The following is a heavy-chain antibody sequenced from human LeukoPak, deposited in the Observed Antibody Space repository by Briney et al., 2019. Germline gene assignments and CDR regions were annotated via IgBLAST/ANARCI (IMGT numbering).Heavy chain of an antibody. J-gene: IGHJ4*02. D-gene: IGHD3-10*01. CDR1: GFTFNTYS. Sequence: GGSLRLSCAASGFTFNTYSMNWVRQAPGKGLVWVSYINIDERITGYADSVKGRFTVSRDNGKNTLYLQMNSLRVEDTAIYYCFREGGDWGQGTLVTVSS. CDR2: INIDERIT. CDR3: FREGGD. V-gene: IGHV3-74*01.